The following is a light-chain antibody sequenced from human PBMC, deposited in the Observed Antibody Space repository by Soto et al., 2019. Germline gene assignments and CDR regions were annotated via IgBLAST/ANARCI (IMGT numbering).Light chain of an antibody. Sequence: QSVLTQPPSVSGAPGQRVTISCTGSSSNIGAGYDVHWYQQLPGTAPKLLIYGNSNRPSGVPDRFPGSKSGTSASLAITGLQAEDEADYYCQSYDRSLSGYVVFGGGTKLTVL. CDR1: SSNIGAGYD. V-gene: IGLV1-40*01. CDR2: GNS. J-gene: IGLJ2*01. CDR3: QSYDRSLSGYVV.